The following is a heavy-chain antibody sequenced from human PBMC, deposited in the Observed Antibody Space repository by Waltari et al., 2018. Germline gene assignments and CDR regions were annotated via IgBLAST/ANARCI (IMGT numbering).Heavy chain of an antibody. V-gene: IGHV3-23*01. CDR1: GFTFSSYA. Sequence: EVQLLESGGGLVQPGGSLRLSCAASGFTFSSYAMGWVRQAPGKGLEWVSAISGSGGSTYYADSVKGRFTISRDNSKNTLYLQMNSLRAEDTAVYYCAKVGGPDSSGYYVPRWGQGTLVTVSS. CDR2: ISGSGGST. CDR3: AKVGGPDSSGYYVPR. J-gene: IGHJ4*02. D-gene: IGHD3-22*01.